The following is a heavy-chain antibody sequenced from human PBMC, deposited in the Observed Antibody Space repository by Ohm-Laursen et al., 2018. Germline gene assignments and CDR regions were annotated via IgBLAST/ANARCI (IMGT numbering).Heavy chain of an antibody. V-gene: IGHV3-48*03. CDR3: ARGAYYDFWSGYYPLYYYYGMDV. CDR2: ISSSGSTI. CDR1: GFTFSSYE. J-gene: IGHJ6*02. Sequence: SLRLSCAASGFTFSSYEMNWVRQAPGKGLEWVSYISSSGSTIYYADSVKGRFTISRDNAKNSLYLQMSSLRAEDTAVYYCARGAYYDFWSGYYPLYYYYGMDVWGQGTTVTVSS. D-gene: IGHD3-3*01.